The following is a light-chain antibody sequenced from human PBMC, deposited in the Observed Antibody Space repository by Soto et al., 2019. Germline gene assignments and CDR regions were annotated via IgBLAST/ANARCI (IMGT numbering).Light chain of an antibody. CDR1: QSIDSW. CDR2: KAS. V-gene: IGKV1-5*03. J-gene: IGKJ1*01. CDR3: QQYNSYSAGT. Sequence: DIQMTQSPSTLSASVGDRVTITCRASQSIDSWLAWYQQKPGKTPNLLIYKASNLESGVPSRFSGSGSGTEFTLTISSLQPDDFATHYCQQYNSYSAGTFGQGTKVEIK.